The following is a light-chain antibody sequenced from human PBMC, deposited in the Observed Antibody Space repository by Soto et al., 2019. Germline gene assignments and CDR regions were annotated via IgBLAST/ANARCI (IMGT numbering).Light chain of an antibody. Sequence: EIGMTQSPATLSVSRGERATLSCRASQSVSSNLAWYQQKPGRAPRLLIYGASTRATGIPARFSGSGSGTEFTLTISSLQSEDFAVYYCQQYGSSPKLTFGGGTKVDIK. J-gene: IGKJ4*01. CDR2: GAS. CDR3: QQYGSSPKLT. CDR1: QSVSSN. V-gene: IGKV3-15*01.